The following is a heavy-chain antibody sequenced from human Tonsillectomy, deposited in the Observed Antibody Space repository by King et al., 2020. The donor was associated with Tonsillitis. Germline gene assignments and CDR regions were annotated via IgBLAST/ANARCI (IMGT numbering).Heavy chain of an antibody. Sequence: QLVQSGAEVREPGASVRISCRTSGYRFTYYYIHWVRQAPGQGLEWMAMVNPSGGMKRFAQKFRSRVSMTYDTSTSTVHIDLYSLRFDDTAVYFCARDLRDETASGTASYDSHFFDYWGQGTLVTVSS. CDR1: GYRFTYYY. J-gene: IGHJ4*01. V-gene: IGHV1-46*01. D-gene: IGHD3-22*01. CDR3: ARDLRDETASGTASYDSHFFDY. CDR2: VNPSGGMK.